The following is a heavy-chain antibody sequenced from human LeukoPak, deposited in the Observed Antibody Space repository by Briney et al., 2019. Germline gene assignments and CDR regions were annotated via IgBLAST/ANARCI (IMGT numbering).Heavy chain of an antibody. D-gene: IGHD2-2*01. V-gene: IGHV1-2*02. CDR1: GYTFTDYY. Sequence: ASVKVSCKASGYTFTDYYMHWVRQAPGQGIEWMGWINPNDGDTNYAQKFQGRVTMTRDTSISTAHMEVSRLRSDDTAVYYCARANFLYCSSTTCLFDYWGQGTLVTVSS. J-gene: IGHJ4*02. CDR3: ARANFLYCSSTTCLFDY. CDR2: INPNDGDT.